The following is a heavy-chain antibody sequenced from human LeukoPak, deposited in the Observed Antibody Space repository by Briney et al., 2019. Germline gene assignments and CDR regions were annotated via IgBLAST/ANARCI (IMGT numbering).Heavy chain of an antibody. Sequence: GGSLRLSCAASGVTVSSNYMTWVRQAPGKGLEWVSLLYTDDRPFYADSVKGRFTISRDNSKNTLYLQMNSLRAEDTAVYYCASEIIFGSFDYWGQGTLVTVSS. CDR3: ASEIIFGSFDY. D-gene: IGHD3-3*01. CDR1: GVTVSSNY. J-gene: IGHJ4*02. V-gene: IGHV3-53*05. CDR2: LYTDDRP.